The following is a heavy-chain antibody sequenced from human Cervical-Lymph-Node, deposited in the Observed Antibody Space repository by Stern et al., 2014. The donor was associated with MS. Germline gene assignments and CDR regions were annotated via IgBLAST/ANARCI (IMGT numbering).Heavy chain of an antibody. J-gene: IGHJ5*02. D-gene: IGHD1-14*01. CDR2: MNPNSGNT. CDR1: GYTFTSYD. Sequence: VQLEESGAEVKKPGASVKVSCKASGYTFTSYDINWVRQATGQGLEWMGWMNPNSGNTGYAQKFQGRVTMTRNTSISTAYMELSSLRSEDTAVYYCARVLGNRDWFDPWGQGTLVTVSS. V-gene: IGHV1-8*01. CDR3: ARVLGNRDWFDP.